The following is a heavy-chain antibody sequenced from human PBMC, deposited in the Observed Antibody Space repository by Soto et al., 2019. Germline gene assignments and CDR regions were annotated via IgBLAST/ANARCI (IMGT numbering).Heavy chain of an antibody. D-gene: IGHD3-3*01. Sequence: PGGSLRLSCTFSGSTSDDYALTWVRQAPGKGLEWVAFATSQAFGGTTDYAASVKGRFTISRDDSTTVAYLQMNSLQTEDTAIYYCTRDGDFYGMDVWGQGTTVTVSS. V-gene: IGHV3-49*04. J-gene: IGHJ6*02. CDR1: GSTSDDYA. CDR3: TRDGDFYGMDV. CDR2: ATSQAFGGTT.